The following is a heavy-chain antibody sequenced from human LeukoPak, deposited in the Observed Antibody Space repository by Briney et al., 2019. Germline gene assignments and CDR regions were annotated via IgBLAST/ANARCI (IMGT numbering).Heavy chain of an antibody. J-gene: IGHJ5*02. D-gene: IGHD2-2*02. V-gene: IGHV3-20*01. CDR3: ARDRCSSTSCYNTPNWFDP. CDR2: INWNGGSR. Sequence: GGSLRLSCAASGFKLDDYGMSWVRQVPGKGLEWVSGINWNGGSRGYADSVKGRFTISRDNAKSSVYLQMNSLRSEDTAFYHCARDRCSSTSCYNTPNWFDPWGQGTLVTVSS. CDR1: GFKLDDYG.